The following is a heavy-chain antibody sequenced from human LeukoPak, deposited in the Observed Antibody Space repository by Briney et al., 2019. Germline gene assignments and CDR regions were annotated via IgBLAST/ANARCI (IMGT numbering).Heavy chain of an antibody. CDR3: AKWDPATVTTRWEY. CDR1: GFTLSSYA. D-gene: IGHD4-17*01. V-gene: IGHV3-23*01. CDR2: ISSNGGTT. Sequence: GGSLRLSCAASGFTLSSYAMSWVRQAPGQGLEWVSTISSNGGTTYYADSVRGRFTISRDNSKNTLYLQMTSLRAEDTAVYYCAKWDPATVTTRWEYWGQGTLVTVSS. J-gene: IGHJ4*02.